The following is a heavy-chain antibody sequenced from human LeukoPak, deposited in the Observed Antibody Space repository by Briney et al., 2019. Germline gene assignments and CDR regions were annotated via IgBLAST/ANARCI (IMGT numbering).Heavy chain of an antibody. CDR1: GGSFSGYY. CDR2: INHSGST. J-gene: IGHJ6*02. V-gene: IGHV4-34*01. Sequence: PSETLSLTCAVYGGSFSGYYWSWLRQPPGKGLEWIGEINHSGSTNYNPSLKSRVTISVDTSKNQFSLKLSSVTAADTAVYYCARVPAPLNYYYGMDVWGQGTTVTVSS. CDR3: ARVPAPLNYYYGMDV.